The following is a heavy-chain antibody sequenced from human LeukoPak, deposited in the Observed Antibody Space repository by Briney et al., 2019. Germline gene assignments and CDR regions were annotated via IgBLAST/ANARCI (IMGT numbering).Heavy chain of an antibody. V-gene: IGHV3-53*01. CDR3: ARSARNYVWGSYRRADY. CDR1: GFTVSSNY. Sequence: GESLRLSCAASGFTVSSNYMSWVRQAPGKGLEWVSVMYSGGSTYYADSVKGRFTISRDNSKNTLYLQMNSLRAEDTAVYYCARSARNYVWGSYRRADYWGQGTLVTVSS. D-gene: IGHD3-16*02. CDR2: MYSGGST. J-gene: IGHJ4*02.